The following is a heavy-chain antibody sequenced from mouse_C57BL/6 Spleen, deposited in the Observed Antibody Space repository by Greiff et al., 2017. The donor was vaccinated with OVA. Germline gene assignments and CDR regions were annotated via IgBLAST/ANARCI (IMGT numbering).Heavy chain of an antibody. Sequence: EVKLMESGGGLVKPGGSLKLSCAVSGFTFSDYGMHWVRQAPEKGLEWVAYISSGSSTIYYADTVKGRFTISRDNAKTTLYLHMTSLRSEDTAMYYCARGSSGTGFAYWGQGTLVTVSA. V-gene: IGHV5-17*01. CDR3: ARGSSGTGFAY. J-gene: IGHJ3*01. CDR1: GFTFSDYG. D-gene: IGHD3-2*02. CDR2: ISSGSSTI.